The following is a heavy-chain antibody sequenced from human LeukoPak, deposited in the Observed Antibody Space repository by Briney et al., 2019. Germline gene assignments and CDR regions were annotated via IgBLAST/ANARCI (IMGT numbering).Heavy chain of an antibody. CDR1: GFTFDDYA. CDR2: ISWKSGRV. Sequence: GRSLRLSCAASGFTFDDYAMHWVRQGPGKGLEWVSGISWKSGRVGYADSVKGRFTISRDDAKNSLFLQMDSLRVEDTALYYCAKDIELYSGYGLLGAFDLWGQGTLVTVSS. V-gene: IGHV3-9*01. D-gene: IGHD5-12*01. J-gene: IGHJ4*02. CDR3: AKDIELYSGYGLLGAFDL.